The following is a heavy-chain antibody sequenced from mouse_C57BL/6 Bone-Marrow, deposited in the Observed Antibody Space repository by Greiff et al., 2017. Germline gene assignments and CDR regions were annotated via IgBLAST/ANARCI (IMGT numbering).Heavy chain of an antibody. J-gene: IGHJ1*03. Sequence: QVQLQQPGAELVKPGASVKVSCKASGYTFTSYWMHWVKQRPGQGLEWIGRIHPSDSDTNYNQKFKGKATLTVDKSSSPAYMQLSSLTSEDSAVYYCAIYPTGRRYFDVWGTGTTVTVSS. CDR2: IHPSDSDT. CDR3: AIYPTGRRYFDV. D-gene: IGHD4-1*01. CDR1: GYTFTSYW. V-gene: IGHV1-74*01.